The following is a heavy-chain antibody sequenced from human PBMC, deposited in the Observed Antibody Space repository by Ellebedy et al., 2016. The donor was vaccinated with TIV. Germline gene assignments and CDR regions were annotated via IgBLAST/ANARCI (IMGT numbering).Heavy chain of an antibody. CDR1: GFTVSDYG. CDR3: AKFPYYYDSSGYSF. V-gene: IGHV3-30*02. CDR2: MRYDGSNK. Sequence: PGGSLRLSCAASGFTVSDYGMHWVRQAPGKGLEWVAFMRYDGSNKYYADSVKGRFTISRDNSKNTLYLRMNSLRAEDTAVYYCAKFPYYYDSSGYSFWGQGTLVTVSS. J-gene: IGHJ4*02. D-gene: IGHD3-22*01.